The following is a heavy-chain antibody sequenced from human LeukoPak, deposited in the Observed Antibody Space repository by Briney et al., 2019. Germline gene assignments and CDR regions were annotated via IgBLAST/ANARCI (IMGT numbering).Heavy chain of an antibody. CDR3: ARSKNGKCDY. Sequence: PSETLSLTCSVSGDSISSSGYYWGWIRQPPGKGLEWIGSMHYGGNTYYNASLKSRVTISVDTSKNLFSLKLNSVTAADTGVYYCARSKNGKCDYWGQGTLVTVSS. CDR1: GDSISSSGYY. V-gene: IGHV4-39*07. J-gene: IGHJ4*02. D-gene: IGHD1-26*01. CDR2: MHYGGNT.